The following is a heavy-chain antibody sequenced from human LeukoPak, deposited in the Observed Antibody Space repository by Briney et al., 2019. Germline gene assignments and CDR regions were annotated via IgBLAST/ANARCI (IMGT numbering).Heavy chain of an antibody. J-gene: IGHJ4*02. CDR1: GGSISSYY. CDR2: ISHTGGT. Sequence: SETLSLTCTVSGGSISSYYWSWIRQPPGKGLEWIGYISHTGGTYYNSSLLSRVTISLDKSKNQFFLTLGSVTAADTAVYYCASTYDSSGPLDYWGQGTLVTVSS. CDR3: ASTYDSSGPLDY. D-gene: IGHD3-22*01. V-gene: IGHV4-59*12.